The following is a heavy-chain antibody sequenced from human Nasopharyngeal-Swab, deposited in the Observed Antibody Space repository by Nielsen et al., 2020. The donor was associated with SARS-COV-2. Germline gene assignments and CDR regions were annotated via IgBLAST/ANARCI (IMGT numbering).Heavy chain of an antibody. Sequence: GESLKISCAASGFTFSSYSMNWVRQAPGKGLEWVSSISSSSSYIYYADSVKGRFTISRDNSKNTLYLQMNSLRAEDTAVYYCARDLHGDTNYYYYGMDVWGQGTTVTVSS. D-gene: IGHD4-17*01. J-gene: IGHJ6*02. CDR3: ARDLHGDTNYYYYGMDV. CDR1: GFTFSSYS. V-gene: IGHV3-21*01. CDR2: ISSSSSYI.